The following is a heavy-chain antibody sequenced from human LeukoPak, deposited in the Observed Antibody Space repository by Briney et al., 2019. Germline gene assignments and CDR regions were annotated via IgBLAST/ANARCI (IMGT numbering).Heavy chain of an antibody. CDR2: ISSGSATM. V-gene: IGHV3-48*04. CDR1: GFTVSSNY. CDR3: AKGIGVGALAQFDY. Sequence: GGSLRLSCAASGFTVSSNYMSWVRQAPGKGLEWVSYISSGSATMYYADSVRGRFTISRDNAKNTLYLQMNSLRAEDTAVYYCAKGIGVGALAQFDYWGQGTLVTVSS. J-gene: IGHJ4*02. D-gene: IGHD1-26*01.